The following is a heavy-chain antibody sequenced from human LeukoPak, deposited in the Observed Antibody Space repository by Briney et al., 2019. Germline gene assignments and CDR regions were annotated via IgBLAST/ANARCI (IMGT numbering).Heavy chain of an antibody. V-gene: IGHV4-4*07. CDR2: IYTSGST. D-gene: IGHD3-10*01. CDR3: ARDVATMVRGVWSGMDV. Sequence: SETLSLTCTVSGGSISSYYWSWIRQPAGKGLEWIGRIYTSGSTNYNPSLKSRVTMSVDTSKNQFSLKLSSVTAADTAVYYCARDVATMVRGVWSGMDVWGQGTTVTVSS. J-gene: IGHJ6*02. CDR1: GGSISSYY.